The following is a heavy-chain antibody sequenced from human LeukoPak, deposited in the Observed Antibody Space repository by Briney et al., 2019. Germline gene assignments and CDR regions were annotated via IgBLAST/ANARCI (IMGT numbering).Heavy chain of an antibody. CDR3: AKDPRTYSSGQGSYFQH. CDR1: GFTFSSYG. J-gene: IGHJ1*01. Sequence: GGSLRLSCAVSGFTFSSYGMHWVRQAPGKGLEWVAVISYDGSNKYYAGSVKGRFTISRDNSKNTLYLQMNSLRAEDTAVYYCAKDPRTYSSGQGSYFQHWGQGTLVTVSS. D-gene: IGHD6-19*01. CDR2: ISYDGSNK. V-gene: IGHV3-30*18.